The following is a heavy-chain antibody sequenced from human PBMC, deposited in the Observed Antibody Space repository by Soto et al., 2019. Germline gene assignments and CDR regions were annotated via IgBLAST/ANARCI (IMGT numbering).Heavy chain of an antibody. CDR3: ASEESEADAFDI. J-gene: IGHJ3*02. V-gene: IGHV3-74*01. CDR1: GFTFSSYW. CDR2: INSDGSST. Sequence: GGSLRLSCAASGFTFSSYWMHWVRQAPGKGLVWVSRINSDGSSTSYADSVKGRFTISRDNAKNTLYLQMNSLRAEDTAVYYCASEESEADAFDIWGQGTMVTVSS.